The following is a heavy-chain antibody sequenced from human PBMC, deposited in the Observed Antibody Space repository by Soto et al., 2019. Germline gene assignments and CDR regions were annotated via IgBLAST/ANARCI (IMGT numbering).Heavy chain of an antibody. V-gene: IGHV1-18*01. D-gene: IGHD6-6*01. Sequence: ASVKVSCKASGGTFSSYTISWVRQAPGQGLEWLGWISANNGERRYAQRVQARVTMTTDTSTTTAYMELRSLRSDDTAVYYCSRGTSIPASGDYWGQGTLVTVSS. CDR1: GGTFSSYT. J-gene: IGHJ4*01. CDR3: SRGTSIPASGDY. CDR2: ISANNGER.